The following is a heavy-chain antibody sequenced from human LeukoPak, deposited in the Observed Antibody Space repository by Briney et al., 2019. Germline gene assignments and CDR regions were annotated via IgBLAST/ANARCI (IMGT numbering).Heavy chain of an antibody. CDR3: ARELPYCSSTSCYARATLYYYYYMDV. J-gene: IGHJ6*03. D-gene: IGHD2-2*01. CDR1: GGSFSGYY. V-gene: IGHV4-34*01. CDR2: INHSGST. Sequence: SETLSLTCAVYGGSFSGYYWSWIRQPPGKGLEWIGEINHSGSTNYNPSLKSRVTISVDTSKNQSSLKLSSVTAADTAVYYCARELPYCSSTSCYARATLYYYYYMDVWGKGTTVTVSS.